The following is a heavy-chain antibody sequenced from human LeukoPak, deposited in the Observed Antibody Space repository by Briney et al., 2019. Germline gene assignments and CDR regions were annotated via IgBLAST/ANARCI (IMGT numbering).Heavy chain of an antibody. CDR1: GFTFSSYA. CDR3: AKIFTSSGFFDY. V-gene: IGHV3-23*01. J-gene: IGHJ4*02. CDR2: ISGSGGST. D-gene: IGHD6-19*01. Sequence: GGSLRRSCAAPGFTFSSYAMSWVRQAPGKRLEWVSAISGSGGSTYYADSVKGRFTISRDNSKNTLYLQMYSLRAEDTAVYYCAKIFTSSGFFDYWGQGTLVTVSS.